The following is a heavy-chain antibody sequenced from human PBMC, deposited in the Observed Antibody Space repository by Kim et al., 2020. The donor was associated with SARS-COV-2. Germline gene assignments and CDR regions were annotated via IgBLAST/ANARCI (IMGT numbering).Heavy chain of an antibody. D-gene: IGHD1-26*01. Sequence: GSTHHNPSLKSRVTMSVDTSKNQFSLKLSSVTAADTAVYYCARGAASFDYWGQGTLVTVSS. CDR2: GST. V-gene: IGHV4-4*07. CDR3: ARGAASFDY. J-gene: IGHJ4*02.